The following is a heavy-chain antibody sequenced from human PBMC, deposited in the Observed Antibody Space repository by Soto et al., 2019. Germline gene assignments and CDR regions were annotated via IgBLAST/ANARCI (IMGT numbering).Heavy chain of an antibody. J-gene: IGHJ1*01. Sequence: EVQLVESGGGLIQPGGSLRLSCAASGFTVSSNYMSWVRQAPGKGLEWVSVIYSGGSTYYADSVKGRFTIYRDNSKNTLYPQMNSLRGEDTAVYYCASAGGSGWYPEYFQHWGQGTLVTVSS. CDR1: GFTVSSNY. CDR3: ASAGGSGWYPEYFQH. CDR2: IYSGGST. V-gene: IGHV3-53*01. D-gene: IGHD6-19*01.